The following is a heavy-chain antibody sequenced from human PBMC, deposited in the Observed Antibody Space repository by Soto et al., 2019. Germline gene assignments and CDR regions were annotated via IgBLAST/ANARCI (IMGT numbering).Heavy chain of an antibody. J-gene: IGHJ4*02. V-gene: IGHV5-51*01. D-gene: IGHD6-13*01. CDR2: IYPGDHET. CDR3: ARSPRSSPYFDF. Sequence: PGESRKISCQCSGYTFSNFWIGWVRQLPGQGLEWMGIIYPGDHETRYSPSFLGKVTISAETSINTAYLQWSSLEASDSAFYFCARSPRSSPYFDFWGQRALVTVSS. CDR1: GYTFSNFW.